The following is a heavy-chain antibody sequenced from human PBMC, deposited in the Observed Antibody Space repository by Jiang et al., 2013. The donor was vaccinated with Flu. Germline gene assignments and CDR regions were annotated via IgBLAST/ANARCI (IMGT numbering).Heavy chain of an antibody. CDR3: ARVIGYCGGDCYPDAFDI. V-gene: IGHV1-3*01. D-gene: IGHD2-21*02. Sequence: SQKFQGRVTITRDTSASTAYMELSSLRSEDTAVYYCARVIGYCGGDCYPDAFDIWGQGTMVTVSS. J-gene: IGHJ3*02.